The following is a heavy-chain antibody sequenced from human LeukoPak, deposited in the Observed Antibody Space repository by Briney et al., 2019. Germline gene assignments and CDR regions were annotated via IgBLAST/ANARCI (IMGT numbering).Heavy chain of an antibody. CDR3: ARDHDGTGYYGMDV. V-gene: IGHV1-18*01. Sequence: ASVKVSCKASGYTFTSYDISWVRQAPGQGLEWMGWISAYNDNTNYAQKLQGRVTMTTDTSTSTDSMELRSLRSDDTAVYYCARDHDGTGYYGMDVWGQGTTVTVSS. J-gene: IGHJ6*02. CDR2: ISAYNDNT. CDR1: GYTFTSYD. D-gene: IGHD1-26*01.